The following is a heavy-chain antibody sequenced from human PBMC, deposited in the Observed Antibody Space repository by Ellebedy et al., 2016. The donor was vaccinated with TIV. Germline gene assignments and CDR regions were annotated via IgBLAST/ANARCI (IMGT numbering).Heavy chain of an antibody. CDR1: GFTFSNFA. V-gene: IGHV3-23*01. J-gene: IGHJ4*02. CDR3: VKLDSSGYYYGRLDY. CDR2: ISASADST. D-gene: IGHD3-22*01. Sequence: GGSLRLSCAASGFTFSNFAMTWVRQAPGKGLEWVSGISASADSTYHADSVRGRVTISRDNSNNTLYLQMNGLRADDTAVYYCVKLDSSGYYYGRLDYWGQGTVATVSS.